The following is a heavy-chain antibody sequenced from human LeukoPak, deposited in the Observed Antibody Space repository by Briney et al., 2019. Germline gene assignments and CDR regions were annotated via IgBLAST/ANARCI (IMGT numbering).Heavy chain of an antibody. CDR2: IYTSGST. Sequence: SETLSLTCTVSGGSISSYYWSWIRQPAGKGLEWIGRIYTSGSTNYNPSLKSRVTISVDTSKNQFSLKLSSVTAADTAVYYCAREGLNMVRGIIPKEAWGWFDPWGQGTLVTVSS. V-gene: IGHV4-4*07. D-gene: IGHD3-10*01. J-gene: IGHJ5*02. CDR1: GGSISSYY. CDR3: AREGLNMVRGIIPKEAWGWFDP.